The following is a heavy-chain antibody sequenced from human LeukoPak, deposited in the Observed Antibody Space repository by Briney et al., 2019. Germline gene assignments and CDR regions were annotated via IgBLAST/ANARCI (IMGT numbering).Heavy chain of an antibody. Sequence: SETLSLTCTVSGGSISSYYWSWIRQPPGKGLEWIGYIYYSGSTNYNPSLKSRVTISVDTSKNQFSLKLSSVTAADTAVYYCASLSGARVLDYWGQGTLVTVSS. V-gene: IGHV4-59*08. D-gene: IGHD4/OR15-4a*01. CDR2: IYYSGST. CDR3: ASLSGARVLDY. J-gene: IGHJ4*02. CDR1: GGSISSYY.